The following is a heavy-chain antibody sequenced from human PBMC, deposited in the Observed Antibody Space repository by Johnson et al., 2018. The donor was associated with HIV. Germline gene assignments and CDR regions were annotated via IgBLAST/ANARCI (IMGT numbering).Heavy chain of an antibody. CDR1: GFAFSSYA. CDR3: ARGGWGDAFDI. J-gene: IGHJ3*02. Sequence: VQLVESGGGLVQPGGSLRLSCAASGFAFSSYAMTWVRQAPGKGLEWVSAISSSGSTIYYADSVKGRFTISRDNAKNSLYLQMNSLRAEDTAVYYCARGGWGDAFDIWGQGTMVTVSS. D-gene: IGHD3-16*01. V-gene: IGHV3-48*03. CDR2: ISSSGSTI.